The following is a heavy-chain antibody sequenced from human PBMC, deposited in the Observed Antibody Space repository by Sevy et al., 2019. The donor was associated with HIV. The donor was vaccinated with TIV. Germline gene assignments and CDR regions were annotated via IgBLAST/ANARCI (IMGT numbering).Heavy chain of an antibody. CDR2: IHYTGGT. V-gene: IGHV4-30-4*01. Sequence: SENLSLTCTVSGGSFTSSDSYWSWIRQPPGEGLEWIGYIHYTGGTYYNPFRKSRVAMSVDTSEKQFSLKLSFLTAADTAVYYCASKRGYNDGPFDYWGQGTLVIVSS. CDR3: ASKRGYNDGPFDY. CDR1: GGSFTSSDSY. D-gene: IGHD5-12*01. J-gene: IGHJ4*02.